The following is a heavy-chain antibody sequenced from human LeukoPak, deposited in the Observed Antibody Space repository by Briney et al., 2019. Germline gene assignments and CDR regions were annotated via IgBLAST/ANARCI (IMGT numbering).Heavy chain of an antibody. CDR3: ARGHGFRITMVRGVVRFDP. D-gene: IGHD3-10*01. Sequence: GASVKVSCKASGYTFTGYYMHWVRQAPGQGLEWMGWINPNSGGTNYAQKFQGRVTMTRDTSISTAYMELSRLRSDDTAVYYCARGHGFRITMVRGVVRFDPWGQGTLVTVSS. V-gene: IGHV1-2*02. J-gene: IGHJ5*02. CDR1: GYTFTGYY. CDR2: INPNSGGT.